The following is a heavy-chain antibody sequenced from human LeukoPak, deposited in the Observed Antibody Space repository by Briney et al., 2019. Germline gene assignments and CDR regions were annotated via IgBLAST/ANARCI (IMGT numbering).Heavy chain of an antibody. V-gene: IGHV3-53*01. Sequence: GGSLRLSCTVSGFTVSGNSMSWVRQAPGKGLEWVSFIYSGGNTHYSDSVKGRFTISRDNSKNTLYLQMDSLRAEDTAVYYCARRAGDYSHPYDYWGQGTLVTVSS. CDR1: GFTVSGNS. D-gene: IGHD3-22*01. CDR2: IYSGGNT. CDR3: ARRAGDYSHPYDY. J-gene: IGHJ4*02.